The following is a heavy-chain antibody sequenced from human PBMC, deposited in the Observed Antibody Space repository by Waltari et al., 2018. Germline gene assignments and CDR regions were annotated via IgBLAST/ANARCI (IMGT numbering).Heavy chain of an antibody. CDR3: TTDPEPPHPHYYYGMDV. J-gene: IGHJ6*02. CDR1: GFTFSNAW. Sequence: EVQLVESGGGLVKPGGSLRLSCAASGFTFSNAWMSWVRQAPGKGLEWVGRIKSKTVGGTTDYAAPVKGRFTISRDDSKNTLYLQMNSLKTEDTAVYYCTTDPEPPHPHYYYGMDVWGQGTTVTVSS. V-gene: IGHV3-15*01. D-gene: IGHD1-26*01. CDR2: IKSKTVGGTT.